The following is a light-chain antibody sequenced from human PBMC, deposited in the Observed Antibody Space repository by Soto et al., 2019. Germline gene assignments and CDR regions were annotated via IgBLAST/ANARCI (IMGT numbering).Light chain of an antibody. CDR1: QRIDSY. Sequence: DIQMTQSPSSLSASVGDRVAITCRASQRIDSYVNWYQQKPGKAPKLLIYGASSLQTGVPSRFSGSRSGTDFTLTISSLQTEDFATYYCQQSDSTPLTFGGGTKEEIK. J-gene: IGKJ4*01. CDR3: QQSDSTPLT. CDR2: GAS. V-gene: IGKV1-39*01.